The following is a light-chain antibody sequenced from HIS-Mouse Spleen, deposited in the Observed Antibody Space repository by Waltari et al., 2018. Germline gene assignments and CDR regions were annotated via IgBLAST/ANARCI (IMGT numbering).Light chain of an antibody. J-gene: IGLJ7*01. Sequence: QSVLTQPPSASGTPGQRVTISCSGSSSNIGSNTVNWYQQLPGTAPKLLIYSNNQRPPGVPDRFSGSQSGTSAALAISGLKSEDEADYYCAAWDDSLNGAVFGGGTQLTVL. V-gene: IGLV1-44*01. CDR3: AAWDDSLNGAV. CDR1: SSNIGSNT. CDR2: SNN.